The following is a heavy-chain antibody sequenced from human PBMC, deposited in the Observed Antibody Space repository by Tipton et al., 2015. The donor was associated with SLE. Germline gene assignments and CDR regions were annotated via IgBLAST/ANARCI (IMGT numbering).Heavy chain of an antibody. D-gene: IGHD7-27*01. J-gene: IGHJ4*02. V-gene: IGHV4-39*07. CDR1: GGSISSSSYY. Sequence: TLSLTCTVSGGSISSSSYYWAWIRQPPGKGLEWIGSIYYSGSTYNNPSLGSRVTISVDTSKNQFSLKLSSVTAADTAVFYCAHANWGTNFDYWGQGTLVTVSS. CDR2: IYYSGST. CDR3: AHANWGTNFDY.